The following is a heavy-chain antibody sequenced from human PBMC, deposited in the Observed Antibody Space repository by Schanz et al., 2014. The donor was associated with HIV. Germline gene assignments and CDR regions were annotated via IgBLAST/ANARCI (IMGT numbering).Heavy chain of an antibody. V-gene: IGHV3-23*04. Sequence: VQLVESGGGVVQPGGSLRLSCAAAGFTLSNYAMTWVRQAPGKGLEWVSSISESGGRTYYADSVNGRFTISRDNSKNTLYLQMTTLRIDDTAVYYCAKPEYDSRGNSQSHFDYWGQGTLVTVSS. CDR2: ISESGGRT. CDR1: GFTLSNYA. J-gene: IGHJ4*02. CDR3: AKPEYDSRGNSQSHFDY. D-gene: IGHD3-22*01.